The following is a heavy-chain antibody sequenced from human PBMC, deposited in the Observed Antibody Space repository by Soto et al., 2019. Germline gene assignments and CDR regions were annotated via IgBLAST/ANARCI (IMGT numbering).Heavy chain of an antibody. CDR2: ISAYNGNT. Sequence: QVQLVQSGAEVKKPGASVKVSCKASGYTFTSYGISWVRQAPGQGLEWMGWISAYNGNTNCAQKLQGRVTMTTDTSTRTAYMELRSLRSDATAVYYCARSFRQKYYDSSGTLTPGGNYWGQGPLVTVSS. CDR3: ARSFRQKYYDSSGTLTPGGNY. J-gene: IGHJ4*02. CDR1: GYTFTSYG. D-gene: IGHD3-22*01. V-gene: IGHV1-18*04.